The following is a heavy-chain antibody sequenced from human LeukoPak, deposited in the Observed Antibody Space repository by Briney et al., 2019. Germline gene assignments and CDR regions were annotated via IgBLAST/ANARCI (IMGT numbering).Heavy chain of an antibody. J-gene: IGHJ4*02. D-gene: IGHD5-12*01. CDR3: AKDGDSYGGFSYYFDY. CDR2: ISWNSGSI. Sequence: GGSLRLSCAASGFTFDDYAMYWVRQAPGKGLEWVSGISWNSGSIGYADSVKGRFTISRDNAKNSLYLQMNSLRAEDTALYYCAKDGDSYGGFSYYFDYWGQGTLVTVSS. V-gene: IGHV3-9*01. CDR1: GFTFDDYA.